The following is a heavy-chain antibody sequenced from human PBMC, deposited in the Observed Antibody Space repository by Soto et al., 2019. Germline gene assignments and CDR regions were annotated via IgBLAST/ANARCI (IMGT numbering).Heavy chain of an antibody. D-gene: IGHD5-18*01. CDR3: ASNSYGYILYDY. CDR1: GGSISSGDYY. Sequence: QVQLQESGPGLVKPSQTLSLTCTVSGGSISSGDYYWSWIRQPPGKGLEWIGYIYYSGSTYCNPSPXRXXTRSVDTSKNQFPRKLSSVTAADTAVYYCASNSYGYILYDYWGQGTLVTVSS. J-gene: IGHJ4*02. CDR2: IYYSGST. V-gene: IGHV4-30-4*01.